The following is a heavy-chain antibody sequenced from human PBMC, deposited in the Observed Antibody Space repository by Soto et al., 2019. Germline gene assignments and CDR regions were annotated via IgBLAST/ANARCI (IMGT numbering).Heavy chain of an antibody. D-gene: IGHD2-2*01. CDR3: ASGLVGYCSSSSCHAYRFDP. J-gene: IGHJ5*02. V-gene: IGHV3-23*01. CDR1: GFTFRSSP. Sequence: GGSLRLSCAVSGFTFRSSPMSWVRRAPGKGLEWVSAITGSGDATFYADSVRGRFTISRDNSKNTLYLQMNSLGAEDTALYYCASGLVGYCSSSSCHAYRFDPWGQGTLVTVSS. CDR2: ITGSGDAT.